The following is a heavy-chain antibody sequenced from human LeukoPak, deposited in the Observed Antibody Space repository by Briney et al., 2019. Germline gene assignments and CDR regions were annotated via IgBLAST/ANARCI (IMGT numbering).Heavy chain of an antibody. CDR3: ARGVFGELEKLMFQH. CDR1: GYTFTSYY. CDR2: INPSGGST. Sequence: GASVKVSCKASGYTFTSYYIHWVRHAPGQGLEWMGIINPSGGSTSYPQKFQDRVTMTRDTSTSTVYMELSSLKSDDTAIYYCARGVFGELEKLMFQHWGQGTLVTVSS. V-gene: IGHV1-46*01. D-gene: IGHD3-10*02. J-gene: IGHJ1*01.